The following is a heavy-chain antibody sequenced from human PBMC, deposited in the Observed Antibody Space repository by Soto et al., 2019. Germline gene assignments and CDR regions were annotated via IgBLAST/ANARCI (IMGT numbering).Heavy chain of an antibody. V-gene: IGHV3-23*01. D-gene: IGHD2-15*01. CDR2: ISASDGGT. J-gene: IGHJ3*01. Sequence: GGSLRLSCAASGFTFSSYAMSWVRQAPGKGLEWVSVISASDGGTYYADSVKGRFTISRDNSKNTLYLQMNSLRAEDTAVYYCQSYCSGGSCYRTNAFDFWGQGTKVTVS. CDR1: GFTFSSYA. CDR3: QSYCSGGSCYRTNAFDF.